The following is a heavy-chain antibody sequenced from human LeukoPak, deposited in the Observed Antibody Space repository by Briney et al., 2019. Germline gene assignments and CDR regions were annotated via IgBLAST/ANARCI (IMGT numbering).Heavy chain of an antibody. Sequence: GGSLRLSCAASGFTFRSFWLSWFRQAPGKGLEWVATIKQDGSGKYYVDSVKGRFTISRDNAKNSVYLQMNSLRAEDTAVYYCARAWGVYSSSWYHQYDNWGQGTLVTVSS. D-gene: IGHD6-13*01. CDR1: GFTFRSFW. J-gene: IGHJ4*02. CDR3: ARAWGVYSSSWYHQYDN. CDR2: IKQDGSGK. V-gene: IGHV3-7*01.